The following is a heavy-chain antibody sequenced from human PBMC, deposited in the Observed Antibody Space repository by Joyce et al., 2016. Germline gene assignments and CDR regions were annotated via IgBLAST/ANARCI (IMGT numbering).Heavy chain of an antibody. J-gene: IGHJ5*02. CDR1: GASIISDTYY. D-gene: IGHD2/OR15-2a*01. CDR2: ISYSGST. V-gene: IGHV4-39*01. Sequence: QLQLQESGPGLMKPSETLSLTCTVSGASIISDTYYWGWIRQPPGKGLEWIGSISYSGSTYYNPSLKSRVKVSVDTSRNQFSLNLYSVTAADTSVYYCARSSAIVFWFDPWGQGALVTVSS. CDR3: ARSSAIVFWFDP.